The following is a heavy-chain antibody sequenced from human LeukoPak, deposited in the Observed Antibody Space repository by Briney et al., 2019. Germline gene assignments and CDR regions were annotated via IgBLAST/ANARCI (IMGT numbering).Heavy chain of an antibody. CDR3: ARGYRTYYYDSSGYYSVGAFDI. J-gene: IGHJ3*02. CDR1: GYSFTSYW. D-gene: IGHD3-22*01. CDR2: IYPGDSDT. V-gene: IGHV5-51*01. Sequence: GESLKISCKGSGYSFTSYWIGWVRQMPGKGLEWMGIIYPGDSDTRYSPSFQGQVTISADKSISTAYLQWSSLKASDTAMYYCARGYRTYYYDSSGYYSVGAFDIWGQGTMVTVSS.